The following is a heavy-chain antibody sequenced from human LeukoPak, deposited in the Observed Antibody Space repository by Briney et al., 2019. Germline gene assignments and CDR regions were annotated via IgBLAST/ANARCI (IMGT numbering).Heavy chain of an antibody. CDR1: GGTFSSYA. CDR3: ARVAANYYGDYYFDY. CDR2: IIPIFGTA. D-gene: IGHD4-17*01. V-gene: IGHV1-69*13. J-gene: IGHJ4*02. Sequence: EASVKVSCKASGGTFSSYAISWVRQAPGQGLEWMGGIIPIFGTANYAQKFQGRVTITADESTSTAYMELSSLRSEDTAVYYCARVAANYYGDYYFDYWGQGTLVTVSS.